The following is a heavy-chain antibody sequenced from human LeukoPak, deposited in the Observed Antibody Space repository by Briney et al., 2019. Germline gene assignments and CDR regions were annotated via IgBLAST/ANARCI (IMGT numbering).Heavy chain of an antibody. CDR2: ISYDGSNK. D-gene: IGHD2-15*01. CDR1: GFIFKSYA. Sequence: GRSLRLSCAASGFIFKSYAMHWVRQAPGKGLEWVAVISYDGSNKYYADTVKGRFTISRDNSMNSLYLQMNSLRAEDTAVYYCARGGRSNWFDPWGQGTLVTVSS. V-gene: IGHV3-30*04. J-gene: IGHJ5*02. CDR3: ARGGRSNWFDP.